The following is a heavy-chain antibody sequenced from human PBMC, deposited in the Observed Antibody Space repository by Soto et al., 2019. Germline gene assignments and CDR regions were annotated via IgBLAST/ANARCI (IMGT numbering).Heavy chain of an antibody. Sequence: SGPTLVNPTQTLTLTCTFSGFSLSTSGVGVAWIRQTPGKALEWLALIYWDDGKRYSPSLKTRLNITKDTSKNQVVLTLTNVDPVDTATYYCEHRTAYDISTGYYPFDYWGQGSLVTVSS. V-gene: IGHV2-5*02. J-gene: IGHJ4*02. CDR1: GFSLSTSGVG. CDR3: EHRTAYDISTGYYPFDY. D-gene: IGHD3-9*01. CDR2: IYWDDGK.